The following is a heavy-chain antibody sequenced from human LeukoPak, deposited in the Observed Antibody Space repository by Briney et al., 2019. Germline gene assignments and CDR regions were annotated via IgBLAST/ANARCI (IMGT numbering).Heavy chain of an antibody. CDR2: IKKDGSEK. CDR3: ARDLYRIVVVPHYFDY. CDR1: GFAFSSYW. J-gene: IGHJ4*02. Sequence: GGSLRLSCAASGFAFSSYWMSWVRQAPGKGLEWVANIKKDGSEKYYVDSVKGRFTISRDNAKNSLYLQMNSLRAEDTAVYYCARDLYRIVVVPHYFDYWGQGTLVTVSS. V-gene: IGHV3-7*01. D-gene: IGHD3-22*01.